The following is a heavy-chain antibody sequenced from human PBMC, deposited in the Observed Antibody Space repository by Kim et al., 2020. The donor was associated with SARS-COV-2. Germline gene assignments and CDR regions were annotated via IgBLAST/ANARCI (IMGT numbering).Heavy chain of an antibody. V-gene: IGHV3-33*08. J-gene: IGHJ3*01. Sequence: GGSLRLSCAATGFTFSTYVIHWVRQPPGKGLEWVAATWYDESNKYYADSVKGRFTISRDNSKNMLYLHMTSLRVEDTAVYHCATLSDAFDLWGQVTMVTVSS. CDR3: ATLSDAFDL. CDR1: GFTFSTYV. CDR2: TWYDESNK.